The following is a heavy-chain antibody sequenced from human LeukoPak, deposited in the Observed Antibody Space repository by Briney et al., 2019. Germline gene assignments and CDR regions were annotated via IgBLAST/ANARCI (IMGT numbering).Heavy chain of an antibody. Sequence: GGSLRLSCAASGFTFSSYAMHWVRQAPGKGLEWVAVISYDGSNKYYADSVKGRFTISRDNSKNTLYLQMNSLRAEDTAVYYCARDPPKYGSGIFDYWGQGTLVTVSS. CDR1: GFTFSSYA. CDR2: ISYDGSNK. J-gene: IGHJ4*02. CDR3: ARDPPKYGSGIFDY. D-gene: IGHD3-10*01. V-gene: IGHV3-30-3*01.